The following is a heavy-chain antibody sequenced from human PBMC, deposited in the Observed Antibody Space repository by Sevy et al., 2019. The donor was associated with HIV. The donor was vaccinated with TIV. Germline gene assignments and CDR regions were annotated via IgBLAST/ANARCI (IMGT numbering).Heavy chain of an antibody. CDR1: GFTFSSYN. CDR3: ARVVAYCTGGTCFPGYYYGMDV. D-gene: IGHD2-15*01. J-gene: IGHJ6*02. Sequence: GGSLRLSCAASGFTFSSYNMNWVRQAPGKGLEWVSSISSSSSSIYYADSVRGRFTISRDNAKNSLYLQMNSQRAEDTALYYCARVVAYCTGGTCFPGYYYGMDVWGQGTTVTVSS. CDR2: ISSSSSSI. V-gene: IGHV3-21*01.